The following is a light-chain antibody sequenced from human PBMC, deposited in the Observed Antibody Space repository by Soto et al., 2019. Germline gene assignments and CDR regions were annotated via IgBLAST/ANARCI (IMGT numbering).Light chain of an antibody. J-gene: IGLJ1*01. V-gene: IGLV2-14*01. CDR1: SSDIGAYNS. Sequence: QSALTQPASVSGSPGQSITISCTGTSSDIGAYNSVSWYQQYPGRAPKLMIYEVSNRPSGVSARFSASKSGSTASLTISGLQAEDEADYYCNSRGGSRPYYVFGTGTKVTVL. CDR3: NSRGGSRPYYV. CDR2: EVS.